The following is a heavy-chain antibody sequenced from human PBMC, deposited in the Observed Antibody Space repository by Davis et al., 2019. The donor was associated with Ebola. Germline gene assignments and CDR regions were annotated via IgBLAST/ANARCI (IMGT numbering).Heavy chain of an antibody. CDR2: IYSSGST. Sequence: MPSETLSLTCTVSGGSISSYYWSWIRQPPGTGLEWVGYIYSSGSTNHNPSLKSRFTISVDTSKNQFSLKLSSVTAADTAVYYCARAPVGYCTGGVCYYYYGMDVWGQGTTVTVSS. V-gene: IGHV4-59*12. J-gene: IGHJ6*02. CDR1: GGSISSYY. CDR3: ARAPVGYCTGGVCYYYYGMDV. D-gene: IGHD2-8*02.